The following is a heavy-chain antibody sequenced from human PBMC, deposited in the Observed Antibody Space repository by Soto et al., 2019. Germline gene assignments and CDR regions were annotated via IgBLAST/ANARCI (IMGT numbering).Heavy chain of an antibody. V-gene: IGHV3-23*01. CDR2: LSGSGGDT. J-gene: IGHJ6*02. CDR1: GFIFTDYA. Sequence: GGSLRLSCAASGFIFTDYAMTWVRQAPGKGLEWVSGLSGSGGDTYYADSVQGRFTISRDNAKNSLYLQMNSLRAEDTAVYYCARELDGIDVWGQGTTVTVSS. CDR3: ARELDGIDV.